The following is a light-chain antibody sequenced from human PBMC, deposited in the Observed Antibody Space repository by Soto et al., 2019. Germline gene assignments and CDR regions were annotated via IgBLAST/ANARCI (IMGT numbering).Light chain of an antibody. J-gene: IGKJ5*01. CDR3: QKFGRSPPIP. V-gene: IGKV3-20*01. CDR1: QSVSSNY. Sequence: VLTHSLGTPSLSAGARRTLFCTGSQSVSSNYLAWYQQKPGQAHTLLIYGAYSRATGIPDTLSGSGSGTDFTLTIRRLEPEDFAVYYCQKFGRSPPIPFGAGTRLEI. CDR2: GAY.